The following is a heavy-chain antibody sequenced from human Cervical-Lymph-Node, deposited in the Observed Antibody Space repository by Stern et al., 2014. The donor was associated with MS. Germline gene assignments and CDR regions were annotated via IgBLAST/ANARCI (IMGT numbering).Heavy chain of an antibody. V-gene: IGHV1-24*01. D-gene: IGHD3-3*01. CDR3: ATDRDDFRSGYSAPTKGYGLDV. J-gene: IGHJ6*02. Sequence: VQLGESGAEVKKPGASVKVSCKVSGYTLPELSMHGVRQAPGKGFEGMGGFDPEDGEKIYAQKFQGRVTMTEDTSTDTAYMELSSLRSEDTAVYYCATDRDDFRSGYSAPTKGYGLDVWGQGTTVTVTS. CDR1: GYTLPELS. CDR2: FDPEDGEK.